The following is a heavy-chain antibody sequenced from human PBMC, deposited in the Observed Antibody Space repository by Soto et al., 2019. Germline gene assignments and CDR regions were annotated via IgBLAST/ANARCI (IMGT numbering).Heavy chain of an antibody. D-gene: IGHD3-9*01. J-gene: IGHJ4*02. CDR3: ARPPGYISDWYYFEL. CDR2: ISPKSGGT. V-gene: IGHV1-2*02. CDR1: GYTFTDYY. Sequence: ASVKVSCKASGYTFTDYYMHWVRQAPGQGFEWMGRISPKSGGTNYAQKFQGRVTMTWDTSLNTAYMELSSLTSEDTAVYYCARPPGYISDWYYFELWGQGTLVTVSS.